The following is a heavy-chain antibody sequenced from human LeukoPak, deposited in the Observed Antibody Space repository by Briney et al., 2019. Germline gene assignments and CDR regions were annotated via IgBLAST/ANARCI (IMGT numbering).Heavy chain of an antibody. J-gene: IGHJ5*02. CDR1: GYTFTSYA. V-gene: IGHV7-4-1*02. CDR3: ARVESRFGVRGTWFDP. D-gene: IGHD3-10*01. Sequence: ASVKVSCKASGYTFTSYAMNWVRQAPGQGLEWMGWINTNTGNPTYAQGFTGRFVFSLDTSVSTAYLQISSLKAEDTAVYYCARVESRFGVRGTWFDPWGQGTLVTVSS. CDR2: INTNTGNP.